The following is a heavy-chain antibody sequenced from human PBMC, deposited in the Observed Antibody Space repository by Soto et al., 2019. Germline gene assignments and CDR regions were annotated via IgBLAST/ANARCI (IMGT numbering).Heavy chain of an antibody. Sequence: GGSLRLSCAASGFTFDDYTMHWVRQAPGKGLEWVSLISWDGGSTYYADSVKGRFTISRDNSKNSLYLQMNSLRTEDTALYYCAKGRKKVVTALGDWDYWGQGTLVTVSS. V-gene: IGHV3-43*01. CDR2: ISWDGGST. CDR3: AKGRKKVVTALGDWDY. D-gene: IGHD2-21*01. CDR1: GFTFDDYT. J-gene: IGHJ4*02.